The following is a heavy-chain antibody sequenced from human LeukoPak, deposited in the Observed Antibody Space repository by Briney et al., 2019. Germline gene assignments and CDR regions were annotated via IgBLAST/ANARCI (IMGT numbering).Heavy chain of an antibody. Sequence: PSETLSLTCTVSGDSISSSSHWWGWIRQSPGKGLEWIGSIYYTGTFYYHPSFQSRVTISADASTNQLSLRLGSVTAADSATYYCVRLITATIWWGQGAPVTVSA. J-gene: IGHJ4*02. V-gene: IGHV4-39*01. CDR3: VRLITATIW. CDR2: IYYTGTF. CDR1: GDSISSSSHW. D-gene: IGHD5-12*01.